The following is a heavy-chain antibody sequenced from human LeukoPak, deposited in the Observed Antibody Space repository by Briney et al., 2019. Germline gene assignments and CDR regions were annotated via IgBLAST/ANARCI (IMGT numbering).Heavy chain of an antibody. J-gene: IGHJ4*02. CDR1: GFTFSSYW. V-gene: IGHV3-7*01. CDR2: IKQDGSEK. Sequence: PGGSLRLSCAVSGFTFSSYWMSWVRQAPGKGLEWVANIKQDGSEKYYVDSVKGRFTISRDNAKNSLYLQMNSLRAEDTAVYYCARDLMYTYYDFWSGYYYFDYWGQGTLVTVSS. D-gene: IGHD3-3*01. CDR3: ARDLMYTYYDFWSGYYYFDY.